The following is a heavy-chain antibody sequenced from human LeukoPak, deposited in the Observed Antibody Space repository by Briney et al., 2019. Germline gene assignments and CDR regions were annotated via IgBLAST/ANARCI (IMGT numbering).Heavy chain of an antibody. Sequence: ASVKVSCKASGYTFTSYYMHWVRQAPGQGLEWMGIINPSGGSTSYAQKFQGRVTMTRDTSTSTVHMELSSLRSEDTAVYYCARDLGDYYDSSGYYVDWGQGTLVTVSS. V-gene: IGHV1-46*01. CDR2: INPSGGST. CDR1: GYTFTSYY. D-gene: IGHD3-22*01. CDR3: ARDLGDYYDSSGYYVD. J-gene: IGHJ4*02.